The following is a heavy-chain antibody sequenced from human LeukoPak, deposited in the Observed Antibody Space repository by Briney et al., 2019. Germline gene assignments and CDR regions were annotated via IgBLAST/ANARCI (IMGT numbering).Heavy chain of an antibody. V-gene: IGHV1-69*04. J-gene: IGHJ4*02. CDR2: IIPIVGTA. CDR3: ARVPYDYVWGSYRLGPLWY. Sequence: GASVKVSCKASGGTFSSYVISWVRQAPGQGLEWMGRIIPIVGTANYAQKFQGRVTITTDKSTSTAYMELSSLRSEDTAVYYCARVPYDYVWGSYRLGPLWYWGQGTLVTVSS. CDR1: GGTFSSYV. D-gene: IGHD3-16*02.